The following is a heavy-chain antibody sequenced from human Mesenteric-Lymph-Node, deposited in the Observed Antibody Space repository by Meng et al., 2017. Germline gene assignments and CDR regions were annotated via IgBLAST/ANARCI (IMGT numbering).Heavy chain of an antibody. V-gene: IGHV4-4*02. J-gene: IGHJ4*02. CDR3: ARQSGYFDY. D-gene: IGHD3-10*01. CDR2: IYHSGGT. CDR1: GGSISISTW. Sequence: QLQESGPGLVKPSGTLSLTCAVSGGSISISTWWSWVRQPPGKGLEWIGEIYHSGGTNYNPSLRGRVTISLDKSKNQFSLKLSSVTATDTAAYYCARQSGYFDYWGQGTLVTVSS.